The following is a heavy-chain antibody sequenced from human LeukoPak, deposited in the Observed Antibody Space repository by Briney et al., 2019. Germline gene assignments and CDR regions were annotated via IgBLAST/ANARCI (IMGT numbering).Heavy chain of an antibody. CDR2: IHYTGST. CDR3: ARRQLHYYFDY. D-gene: IGHD2-2*01. V-gene: IGHV4-59*01. Sequence: PSETLSLTCTVSGGSISSYYWSWIRQPPGKRLEWIGFIHYTGSTNYNPSLKSRVTISVDTSKIQFSLNLNSVTAEDTAVYYCARRQLHYYFDYWGQGTLVSVSS. J-gene: IGHJ4*02. CDR1: GGSISSYY.